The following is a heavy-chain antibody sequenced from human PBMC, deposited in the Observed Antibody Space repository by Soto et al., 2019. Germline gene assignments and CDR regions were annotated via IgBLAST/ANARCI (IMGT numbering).Heavy chain of an antibody. CDR3: ARPWRTMTTVTTWFDP. CDR1: GDSISSGDYY. Sequence: PSETLSLTCTVSGDSISSGDYYWGWIRQPPGKGLEWIGSIYYSGSTYYNPSLKSRVTISVDTSKNQFSLKLSSVTAADTAVYYCARPWRTMTTVTTWFDPWGQGTLVTVSS. CDR2: IYYSGST. D-gene: IGHD4-4*01. V-gene: IGHV4-39*01. J-gene: IGHJ5*02.